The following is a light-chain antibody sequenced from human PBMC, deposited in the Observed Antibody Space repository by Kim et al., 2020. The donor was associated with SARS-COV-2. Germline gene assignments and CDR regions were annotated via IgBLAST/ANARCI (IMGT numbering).Light chain of an antibody. V-gene: IGKV3-15*01. CDR2: RAS. CDR1: QSVSNI. CDR3: QQYNDCPPWT. J-gene: IGKJ1*01. Sequence: PPGERATLSCRASQSVSNIFVSYQQRPGHPPSLLLCRASTSATTVPASFSGSGSATEFTLTISSLQSADFAVFYCQQYNDCPPWTFGQGTKVDIK.